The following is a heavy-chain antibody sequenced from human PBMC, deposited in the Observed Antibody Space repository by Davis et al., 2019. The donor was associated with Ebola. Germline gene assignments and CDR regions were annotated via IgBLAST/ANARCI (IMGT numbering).Heavy chain of an antibody. CDR3: TRDVDRAMDV. J-gene: IGHJ6*02. CDR2: IKRDGSEK. CDR1: GFTFSGLW. V-gene: IGHV3-7*01. Sequence: GESLKISCAASGFTFSGLWMSWVRQAPGKGLEWVADIKRDGSEKYYVDSVKGRFTISRANAKSVLYLQMNSLSAEDTAMYYCTRDVDRAMDVWGQGTMVIVSS.